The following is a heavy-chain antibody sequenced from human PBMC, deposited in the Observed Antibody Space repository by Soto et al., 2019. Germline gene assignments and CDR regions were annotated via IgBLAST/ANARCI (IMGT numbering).Heavy chain of an antibody. D-gene: IGHD4-17*01. Sequence: PGESHKISCKSSGFCFTSYWIGWVRQMPEKGLEWMGIIYPGDSDTRYSPSFQGQVTISADKSISTAYLQWSSLKASDTAMYYCARHLTTNYYYGMDVWGQGTTVTVSS. V-gene: IGHV5-51*01. J-gene: IGHJ6*02. CDR2: IYPGDSDT. CDR3: ARHLTTNYYYGMDV. CDR1: GFCFTSYW.